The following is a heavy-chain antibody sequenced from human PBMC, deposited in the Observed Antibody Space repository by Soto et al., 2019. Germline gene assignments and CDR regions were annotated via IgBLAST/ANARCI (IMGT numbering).Heavy chain of an antibody. Sequence: SETLSLTCTVSGGSISSSSYYWGWIRQPPGKGLGCIGSIYYDGSAYYNPSLKSRVTISVDTSKNQFSLKLSSVTAADTAVYYCARWVEVSLDYFDSWGQGTPVT. CDR1: GGSISSSSYY. CDR2: IYYDGSA. V-gene: IGHV4-39*01. D-gene: IGHD1-1*01. CDR3: ARWVEVSLDYFDS. J-gene: IGHJ4*02.